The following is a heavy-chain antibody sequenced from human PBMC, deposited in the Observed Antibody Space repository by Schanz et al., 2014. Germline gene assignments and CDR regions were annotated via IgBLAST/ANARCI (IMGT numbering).Heavy chain of an antibody. D-gene: IGHD2-2*01. CDR2: IISTGGTI. CDR3: ASSRTRYCSSTSCVPGAFDF. V-gene: IGHV3-11*01. CDR1: GFTFSSYY. Sequence: PGGSLRLSCAASGFTFSSYYMSWIRQAPGQGLEWVSPIISTGGTIYYVDSVRGRFTISRDNAKNSLYLQMNSLRVDDAAVYYCASSRTRYCSSTSCVPGAFDFWGQGTLVTVSS. J-gene: IGHJ3*01.